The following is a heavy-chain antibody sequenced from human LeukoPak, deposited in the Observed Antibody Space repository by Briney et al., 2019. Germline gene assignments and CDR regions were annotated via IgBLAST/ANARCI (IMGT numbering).Heavy chain of an antibody. CDR3: STFDLNFHGTYYPSDGLDV. V-gene: IGHV3-73*01. D-gene: IGHD3-10*01. CDR2: LRIKPDNYAT. Sequence: GGTLRLFCAASGFTFSGSAIHWVRQACGKGLEWLGRLRIKPDNYATAYVAAVEGRFTVSRDDSKNSAYLQMDSLEAEGTAVYYCSTFDLNFHGTYYPSDGLDVWGQGTTATVPS. J-gene: IGHJ6*02. CDR1: GFTFSGSA.